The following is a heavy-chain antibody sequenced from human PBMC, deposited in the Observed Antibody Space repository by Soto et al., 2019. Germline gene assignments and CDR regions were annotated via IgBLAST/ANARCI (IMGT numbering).Heavy chain of an antibody. D-gene: IGHD1-26*01. CDR3: ARGGLILRDFDY. V-gene: IGHV4-39*07. CDR1: GGSISSSSYY. J-gene: IGHJ4*02. Sequence: SETLSLTCTVSGGSISSSSYYWGWIRQPPGKGLEWIGSIYYSGSTYYNPSLKSRVTISVDTSKNQFSLKLSSVTAADTAVYYCARGGLILRDFDYWGQGTLVTVSS. CDR2: IYYSGST.